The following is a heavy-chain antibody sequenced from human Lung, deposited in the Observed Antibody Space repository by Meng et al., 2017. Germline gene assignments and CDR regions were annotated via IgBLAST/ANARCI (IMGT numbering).Heavy chain of an antibody. D-gene: IGHD3-22*01. CDR2: ISSRSSYV. V-gene: IGHV3-21*01. CDR3: ARTYYYDSSGYYYFDY. J-gene: IGHJ4*02. CDR1: GFTFSSSR. Sequence: GGSLRLSCVASGFTFSSSRVNWVRQAPGKGLEWVSSISSRSSYVDYADSVKGRFTVSRDNAKDSLYLQMDSLRAEDTAVYFCARTYYYDSSGYYYFDYWGQGTLVTVSS.